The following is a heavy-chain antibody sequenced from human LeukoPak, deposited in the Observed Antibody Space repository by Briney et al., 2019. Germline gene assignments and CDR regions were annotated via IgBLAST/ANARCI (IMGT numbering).Heavy chain of an antibody. CDR2: IYYSGST. Sequence: SETLSLTCTVSGGSISSGDYYWSWIRQPPGTGLEWIGYIYYSGSTYYNPSLKSRVTISVDTSKNQFSLKLSSVTAADTAVYYCAREIVVVPAFNYYYYYYMDVWGKGTTVTVSS. D-gene: IGHD2-2*01. J-gene: IGHJ6*03. CDR1: GGSISSGDYY. V-gene: IGHV4-30-4*08. CDR3: AREIVVVPAFNYYYYYYMDV.